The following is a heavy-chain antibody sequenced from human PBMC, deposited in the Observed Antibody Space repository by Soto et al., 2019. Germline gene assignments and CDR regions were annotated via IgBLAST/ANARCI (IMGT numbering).Heavy chain of an antibody. CDR2: IKQDGSEK. CDR1: GFTFSSYW. CDR3: AREGHRFAFHI. Sequence: PGGSLRLSCAASGFTFSSYWMSWVRQAPGKGLEWVANIKQDGSEKYYVDSVKGRFTISRDNAKNSMYLQMNSLRAEDTAVYYCAREGHRFAFHIWGQGTMVTVSS. V-gene: IGHV3-7*01. D-gene: IGHD3-10*01. J-gene: IGHJ3*02.